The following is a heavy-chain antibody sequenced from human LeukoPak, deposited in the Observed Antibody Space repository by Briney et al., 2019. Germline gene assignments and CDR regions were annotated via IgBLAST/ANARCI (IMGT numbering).Heavy chain of an antibody. CDR1: GFTFSSYW. CDR2: IKQDGSEK. J-gene: IGHJ4*02. CDR3: ARDLGYSGYDPPGY. Sequence: GGSLRLSCAASGFTFSSYWMSWVRQAPGKGLEWVANIKQDGSEKYYVDSVKGRFTISRDNAKNSLYLQMNSLRAEDTAVYYCARDLGYSGYDPPGYWGQGTLVTVSS. D-gene: IGHD5-12*01. V-gene: IGHV3-7*01.